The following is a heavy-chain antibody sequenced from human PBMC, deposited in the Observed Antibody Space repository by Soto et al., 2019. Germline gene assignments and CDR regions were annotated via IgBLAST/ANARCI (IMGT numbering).Heavy chain of an antibody. CDR2: IVSDGSAK. Sequence: PVGSLRLSCAVSGFPFSTYGFHWVRQPPGKGLEWVAVIVSDGSAKYHADSVEGRFTISRDNSKDTLYLQMNSLRAEDTAVYYCARDDAFGNENGFDIWGQGTMVTV. CDR1: GFPFSTYG. D-gene: IGHD1-1*01. CDR3: ARDDAFGNENGFDI. J-gene: IGHJ3*02. V-gene: IGHV3-33*01.